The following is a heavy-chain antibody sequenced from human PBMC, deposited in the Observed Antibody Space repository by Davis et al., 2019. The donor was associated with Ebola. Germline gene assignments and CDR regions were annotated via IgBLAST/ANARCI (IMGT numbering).Heavy chain of an antibody. CDR3: AREGNCSGGSCYYFDY. J-gene: IGHJ4*02. CDR1: GYTFPGYY. Sequence: SVTVPCMASGYTFPGYYIHWVRQAPGQGLEWMGWLNPNSGGTNYAQKFQGRVTMTRDTSISTAYMELTRLRSDDTAVFYCAREGNCSGGSCYYFDYWGQGTLVTVSS. V-gene: IGHV1-2*02. D-gene: IGHD2-15*01. CDR2: LNPNSGGT.